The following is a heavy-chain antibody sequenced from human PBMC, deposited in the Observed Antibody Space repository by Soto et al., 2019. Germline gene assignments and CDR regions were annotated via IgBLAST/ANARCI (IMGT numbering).Heavy chain of an antibody. CDR3: AHSADYYDSSGYHPHY. V-gene: IGHV2-5*01. Sequence: ESGPTLVNPTQTLTLTCTFSGFSLSTRGVGVGWIRQPPGKALEWLALIYWNDDKRYSPSLKSRLTITKDTSKNQVVLTMTNMDPVDTATYYCAHSADYYDSSGYHPHYWGQGTLVTVSS. D-gene: IGHD3-22*01. CDR2: IYWNDDK. CDR1: GFSLSTRGVG. J-gene: IGHJ4*02.